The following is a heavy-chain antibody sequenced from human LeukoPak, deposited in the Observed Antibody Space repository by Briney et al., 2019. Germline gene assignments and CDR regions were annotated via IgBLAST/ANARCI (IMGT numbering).Heavy chain of an antibody. CDR3: ARGHTAVTRHFDF. CDR2: ISYDGSNK. D-gene: IGHD4-17*01. J-gene: IGHJ4*02. V-gene: IGHV3-30*04. CDR1: GFTFSSYA. Sequence: GGSLRLSCAAPGFTFSSYAMYWVRQAPGKGLEWVAVISYDGSNKYYADSVKGRFTISRDDAKNLLYLDMNSLRAEDTAVYYCARGHTAVTRHFDFWGQGTLVTVTS.